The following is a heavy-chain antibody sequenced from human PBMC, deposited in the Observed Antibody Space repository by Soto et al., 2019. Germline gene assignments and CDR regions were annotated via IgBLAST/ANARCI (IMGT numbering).Heavy chain of an antibody. V-gene: IGHV3-23*01. D-gene: IGHD6-19*01. J-gene: IGHJ4*02. CDR1: GFSFSNYA. Sequence: EVQLLESGGGLVQPGGSPRLSCTTSGFSFSNYAMSWVRQAPGKGLEWVSAITSRADSTYSADSVKGRFTISRDNSQSTLYLQMTGLRAEDTAVYFCAKDRASGWYSAFDYWGQGALVTVSS. CDR2: ITSRADST. CDR3: AKDRASGWYSAFDY.